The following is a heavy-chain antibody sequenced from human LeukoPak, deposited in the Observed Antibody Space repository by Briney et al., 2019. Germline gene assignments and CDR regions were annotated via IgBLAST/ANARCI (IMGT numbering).Heavy chain of an antibody. J-gene: IGHJ4*02. Sequence: GGSLRLSCAASGFSLGSYAMSWVRQAPGKGLEWVSAISGSGGSTYYADSVKGRFTISRDNSKNTLYLQMNSLRAEDTAVYYCAKDSDYGFFDYWGQGTLVTVSS. CDR1: GFSLGSYA. CDR2: ISGSGGST. V-gene: IGHV3-23*01. CDR3: AKDSDYGFFDY. D-gene: IGHD4/OR15-4a*01.